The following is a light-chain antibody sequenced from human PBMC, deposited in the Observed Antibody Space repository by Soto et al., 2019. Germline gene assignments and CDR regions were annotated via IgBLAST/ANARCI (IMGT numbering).Light chain of an antibody. J-gene: IGKJ1*01. CDR1: QSINNR. Sequence: DIQMTQSPSTLSASVGDRVTLTCRASQSINNRLVWYQQKPGIAPKLLIYKASSLESGVPSRFSGSGSGTEFNFTISSLQPDDFATYYCQQDNTYPWTFGHGTKVEIK. CDR3: QQDNTYPWT. V-gene: IGKV1-5*03. CDR2: KAS.